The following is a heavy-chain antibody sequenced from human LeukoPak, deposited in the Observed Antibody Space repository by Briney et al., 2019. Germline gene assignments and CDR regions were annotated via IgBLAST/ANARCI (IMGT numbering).Heavy chain of an antibody. CDR3: ARDGSYSSPYDAFDI. CDR1: GGSISSYY. CDR2: IYTSGST. D-gene: IGHD6-13*01. V-gene: IGHV4-4*07. J-gene: IGHJ3*02. Sequence: SSETLSLTCTVSGGSISSYYWSWIRQPPGKGLEWIGRIYTSGSTNYNPSLKSRVTMSVDTSKNQFSLKLSSVTAADTAVYYCARDGSYSSPYDAFDIWGQGTMVTVSS.